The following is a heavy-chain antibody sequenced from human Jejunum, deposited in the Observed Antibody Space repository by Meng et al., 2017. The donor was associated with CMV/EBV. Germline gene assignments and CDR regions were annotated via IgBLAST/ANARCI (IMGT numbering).Heavy chain of an antibody. CDR2: ISGYNGKT. CDR3: ARDGPDYGEYINFDY. V-gene: IGHV1-18*01. J-gene: IGHJ4*02. CDR1: YSFTSYG. D-gene: IGHD4-17*01. Sequence: YSFTSYGISWVRLVPGQGLEWMAWISGYNGKTNIARTLQDRVIVTADTTTTTAYMELRSLRSDDTAVYYCARDGPDYGEYINFDYWGQGTQVTVSS.